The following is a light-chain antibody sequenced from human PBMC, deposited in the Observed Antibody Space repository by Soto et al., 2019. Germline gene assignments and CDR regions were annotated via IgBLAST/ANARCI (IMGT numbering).Light chain of an antibody. J-gene: IGKJ4*01. CDR3: QQYGSSPPNT. CDR1: QSVSSSY. Sequence: EIVLTQSPGTLSLSPGERATLSCRASQSVSSSYFAWYQQKPGQAPSLLIYGASSRATGIPDRFSGSGSGTDFTLTISSLEPEDFAVYYCQQYGSSPPNTFGGGTKVEIK. CDR2: GAS. V-gene: IGKV3-20*01.